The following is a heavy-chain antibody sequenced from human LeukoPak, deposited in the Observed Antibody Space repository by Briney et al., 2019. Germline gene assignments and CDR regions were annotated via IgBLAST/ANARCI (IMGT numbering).Heavy chain of an antibody. CDR3: AKEEEYSSPLFDY. V-gene: IGHV3-30*02. D-gene: IGHD6-6*01. CDR2: IRYDGSNK. CDR1: GFTSSSYG. Sequence: PGGSLRLSCAASGFTSSSYGMHWVRQAPGKGLEWVAFIRYDGSNKYYADSVKGRFTISRDNSKNTLYLQMNSLRAEDTAVYYCAKEEEYSSPLFDYWGQGTLVTVS. J-gene: IGHJ4*02.